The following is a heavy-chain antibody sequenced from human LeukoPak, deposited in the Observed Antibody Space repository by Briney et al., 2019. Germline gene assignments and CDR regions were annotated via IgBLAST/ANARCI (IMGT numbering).Heavy chain of an antibody. CDR2: ISHSGDT. CDR3: AKDLNYGGNSHRHTAFDY. CDR1: GYSISSGYF. D-gene: IGHD4-23*01. Sequence: SETLSLTCSVSGYSISSGYFWGWIRQPPGKRLEWIGSISHSGDTSYNPSLQRRVTISVDTSNKEFSLQLTSVTASDTAVYYCAKDLNYGGNSHRHTAFDYWGQGTLVTVSS. V-gene: IGHV4-38-2*02. J-gene: IGHJ4*02.